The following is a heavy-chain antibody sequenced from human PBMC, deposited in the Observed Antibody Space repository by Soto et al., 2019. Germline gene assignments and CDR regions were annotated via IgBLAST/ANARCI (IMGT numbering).Heavy chain of an antibody. CDR1: GFSISDKF. CDR2: ISSGGDP. J-gene: IGHJ4*02. CDR3: ARDSGYSSAYWEHYFDY. D-gene: IGHD3-16*01. Sequence: GGSLRLSCATSGFSISDKFMSWVRQAPGKGLEWISVISSGGDPSYADSVRGRFTISRDITKNTLFLQMTSLRADDTAVYFCARDSGYSSAYWEHYFDYWGQGTLVTVSS. V-gene: IGHV3-53*01.